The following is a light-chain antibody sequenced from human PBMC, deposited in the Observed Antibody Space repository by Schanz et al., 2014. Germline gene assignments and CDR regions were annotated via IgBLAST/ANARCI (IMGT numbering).Light chain of an antibody. V-gene: IGLV3-1*01. CDR1: KLGDKY. CDR3: QAWGTSTVL. Sequence: SSELTQPPSVSVSPGQTAIITCSGDKLGDKYVCWYQQKPGQSPVLVIDRDRKRPSGIPERFSGSNSGNTATLTISGTQPMDEADYYCQAWGTSTVLFGGGTKLTVL. J-gene: IGLJ2*01. CDR2: RDR.